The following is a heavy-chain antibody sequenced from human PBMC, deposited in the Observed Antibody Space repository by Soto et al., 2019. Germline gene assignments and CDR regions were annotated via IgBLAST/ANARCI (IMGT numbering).Heavy chain of an antibody. J-gene: IGHJ4*02. CDR1: GGSITSSSYY. V-gene: IGHV4-39*01. CDR2: IYYSGST. D-gene: IGHD6-19*01. CDR3: ARGSESTAWYLSY. Sequence: SETLCLTCTVSGGSITSSSYYWGWIRQPPGKGLEWIANIYYSGSTYYNPSLKSRVTISVDTSKNQFSLKLSSVTAADTAVYYCARGSESTAWYLSYWGQGTLVTVSS.